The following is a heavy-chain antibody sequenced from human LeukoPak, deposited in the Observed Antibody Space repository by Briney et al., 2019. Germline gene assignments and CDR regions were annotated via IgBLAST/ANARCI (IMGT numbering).Heavy chain of an antibody. J-gene: IGHJ4*02. CDR2: ISGSGDNT. Sequence: GGSLRLSCAASGFTFSSYAMSWVRQAPGKGLEWVSGISGSGDNTYYADSVKGRFTISRDNSKNTLYVQVNSLRAEDTAVYYCANTGSGSYYFDYWGQGTLVTVSS. D-gene: IGHD1-26*01. V-gene: IGHV3-23*01. CDR3: ANTGSGSYYFDY. CDR1: GFTFSSYA.